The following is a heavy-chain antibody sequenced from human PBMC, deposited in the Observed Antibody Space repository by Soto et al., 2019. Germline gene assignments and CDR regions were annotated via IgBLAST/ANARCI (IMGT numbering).Heavy chain of an antibody. Sequence: QVQLVESGGGVVQPGRSLRLSCAASGFTFSSYAMHWVRQAPGKGLEWVAVISYDGSNKYYADSVKGRFTISRDNSKNTLDLQMNSLRAEDTAVYYCARPLWRDDDNWGYFDLWGRGTLVTVSS. V-gene: IGHV3-30-3*01. CDR1: GFTFSSYA. J-gene: IGHJ2*01. CDR2: ISYDGSNK. D-gene: IGHD1-1*01. CDR3: ARPLWRDDDNWGYFDL.